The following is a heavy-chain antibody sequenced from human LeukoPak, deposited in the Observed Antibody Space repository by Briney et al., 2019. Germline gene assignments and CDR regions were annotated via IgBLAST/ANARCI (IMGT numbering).Heavy chain of an antibody. CDR1: GGSISGYY. CDR2: IHYSGST. J-gene: IGHJ4*02. V-gene: IGHV4-59*01. CDR3: ARTISGRYCDY. Sequence: PSETLSLTCAVSGGSISGYYWSWIRQPPGKGLEWIGYIHYSGSTNYNPSLKSRVTISVDTSKSQFSLKLSSVTAADTAVYYCARTISGRYCDYWGQGTLVTVSS. D-gene: IGHD1-26*01.